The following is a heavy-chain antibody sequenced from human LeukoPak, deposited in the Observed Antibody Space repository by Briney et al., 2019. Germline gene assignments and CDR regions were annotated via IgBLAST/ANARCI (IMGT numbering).Heavy chain of an antibody. CDR2: IGTYNGNT. V-gene: IGHV1-18*01. CDR3: VTDLQQWLVFTD. CDR1: GYKFTRHS. Sequence: ASVKVSCKTSGYKFTRHSISWVRQAPGQGLEWVGWIGTYNGNTKYVQKFQGRVTMTTDTSTSTVYMELRSLKSDDTPVYYCVTDLQQWLVFTDWGQGTLVTVS. D-gene: IGHD6-19*01. J-gene: IGHJ4*02.